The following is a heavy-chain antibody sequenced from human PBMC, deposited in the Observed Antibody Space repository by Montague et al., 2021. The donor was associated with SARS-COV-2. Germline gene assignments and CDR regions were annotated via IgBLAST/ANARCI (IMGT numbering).Heavy chain of an antibody. V-gene: IGHV2-5*02. J-gene: IGHJ4*02. D-gene: IGHD3-22*01. CDR1: GFSLSTSGVG. CDR3: AHRIVVITGPVFDY. CDR2: IYWDDDK. Sequence: PALVKPTQTLTLTCTFSGFSLSTSGVGVGWIRQPPGKALEWLALIYWDDDKRYSPSLKSRLTITKDTSKNQVVLTMTNMDPVDTATYYCAHRIVVITGPVFDYWGQGTLVTVSS.